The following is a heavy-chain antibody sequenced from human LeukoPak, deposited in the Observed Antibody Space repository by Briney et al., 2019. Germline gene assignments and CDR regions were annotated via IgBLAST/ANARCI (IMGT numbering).Heavy chain of an antibody. CDR1: GFTFDDFD. CDR3: ARDPTLYSRDY. Sequence: GGSLTLSCEGSGFTFDDFDMTWVRQAPGKGLEWVSTIKWNGDVIGYADSVKGRFIISRDNAKNSLFLQMNSLRADDTAFSYCARDPTLYSRDYWGQGTLVTVSS. D-gene: IGHD4-11*01. CDR2: IKWNGDVI. V-gene: IGHV3-20*04. J-gene: IGHJ4*02.